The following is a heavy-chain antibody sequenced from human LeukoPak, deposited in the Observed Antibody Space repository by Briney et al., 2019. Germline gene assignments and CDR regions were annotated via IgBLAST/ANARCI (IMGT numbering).Heavy chain of an antibody. CDR1: GGSISSGDYY. V-gene: IGHV4-61*08. Sequence: TPSQTLSLTCTVSGGSISSGDYYWSWIRQPPGKGLEWIGYIYYSGSTNYNPSLKSRVTISVDTSKNQFSLKLSSVTAADTAVYYCARAWYCSSTSCLDFDYWGQGTLVTVSS. CDR3: ARAWYCSSTSCLDFDY. J-gene: IGHJ4*02. CDR2: IYYSGST. D-gene: IGHD2-2*01.